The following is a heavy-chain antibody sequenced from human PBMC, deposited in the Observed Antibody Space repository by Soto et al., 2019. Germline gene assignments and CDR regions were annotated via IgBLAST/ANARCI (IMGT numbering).Heavy chain of an antibody. CDR1: GGSFSGYY. J-gene: IGHJ6*02. V-gene: IGHV4-34*01. CDR3: ARGQAARPYSVAGYYYYYGMDV. CDR2: INHSGST. Sequence: PSETLSLTCAVYGGSFSGYYWSWIRQPPGKGLEWIGEINHSGSTNYNPSLKSRVTKSVDTSKNQFSLKLSSVTAADTAVYYCARGQAARPYSVAGYYYYYGMDVWGQGTTVTVSS. D-gene: IGHD6-19*01.